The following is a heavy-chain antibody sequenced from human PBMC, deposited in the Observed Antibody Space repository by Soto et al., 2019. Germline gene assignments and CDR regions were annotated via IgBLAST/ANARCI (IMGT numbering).Heavy chain of an antibody. J-gene: IGHJ5*02. Sequence: ASVKVSFTASGYTFTSYGISWVRQAPGQGLEWMGGISPNNGNTNYAQKFQGRVTMTTDTSTSTAYMELSSLRSEDTAVYYCARDKDWFDPWGQGTLVTVSS. CDR2: ISPNNGNT. CDR1: GYTFTSYG. V-gene: IGHV1-18*01. CDR3: ARDKDWFDP.